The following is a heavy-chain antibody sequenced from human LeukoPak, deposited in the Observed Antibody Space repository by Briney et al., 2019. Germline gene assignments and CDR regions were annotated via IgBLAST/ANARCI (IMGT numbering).Heavy chain of an antibody. CDR3: ARSTPSIAALDY. CDR2: IIHSGST. V-gene: IGHV4-34*12. CDR1: VGSFSGYY. D-gene: IGHD6-6*01. J-gene: IGHJ4*02. Sequence: SETLSLTCAVYVGSFSGYYWSWIRHPPGKGLEWIGEIIHSGSTNYNPSLKSRVTISVDTSKNQFSLKLSSVTAADTAVYYCARSTPSIAALDYWGQGTLVTVSS.